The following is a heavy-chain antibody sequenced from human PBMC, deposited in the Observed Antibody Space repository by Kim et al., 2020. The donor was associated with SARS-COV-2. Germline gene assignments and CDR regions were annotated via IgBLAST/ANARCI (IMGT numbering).Heavy chain of an antibody. CDR3: ARGDSSGWYVPFDI. V-gene: IGHV3-30-3*01. CDR1: GFTFSNYA. J-gene: IGHJ3*02. Sequence: GGSLRLSCAASGFTFSNYAMHWVRQAPGKGLQWVAIISYDGSNKYYADSVKGRFTISRDNSKNTLYLQMNSLRVEDTAVYYCARGDSSGWYVPFDIWGQGTMVTVSS. D-gene: IGHD6-19*01. CDR2: ISYDGSNK.